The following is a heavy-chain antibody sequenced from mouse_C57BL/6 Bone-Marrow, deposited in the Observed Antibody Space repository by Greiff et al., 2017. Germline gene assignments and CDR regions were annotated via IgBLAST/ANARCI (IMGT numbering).Heavy chain of an antibody. Sequence: EVKLVASGEGLVKPGGSLKLSCAASGFTFSSYAMSWVRQAPETRLELVAYISSGGDYIYYADTVKGRFNISRDNARNTLYLQMSSLKSDDTAMYYCTRGWRFAYWGQGTLVTVSA. D-gene: IGHD1-1*02. CDR2: ISSGGDYI. J-gene: IGHJ3*01. CDR1: GFTFSSYA. V-gene: IGHV5-9-1*02. CDR3: TRGWRFAY.